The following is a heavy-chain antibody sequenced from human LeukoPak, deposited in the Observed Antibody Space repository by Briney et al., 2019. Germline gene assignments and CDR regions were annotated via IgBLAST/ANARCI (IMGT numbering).Heavy chain of an antibody. CDR2: MNPNSGNT. CDR3: ARRGKGLGYYMDV. Sequence: ASVKVSCKASGYTFTSYDIKWVRQATGQGLEWMGRMNPNSGNTDYAQKFQGRVTMTRNTSISTAYMELSSLTSEDTAMYYCARRGKGLGYYMDVWGKGTTVTISS. CDR1: GYTFTSYD. V-gene: IGHV1-8*01. D-gene: IGHD3-16*01. J-gene: IGHJ6*03.